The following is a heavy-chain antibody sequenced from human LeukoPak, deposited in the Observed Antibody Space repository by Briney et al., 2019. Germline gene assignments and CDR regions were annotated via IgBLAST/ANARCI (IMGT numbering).Heavy chain of an antibody. CDR1: GGTFSSYA. Sequence: SVKVSCKAYGGTFSSYAISWVRQAPGQGLEWMGRIIPIFGIANYAQKFQGRVTITADKSTSTAYMELSSLRSEDTAVYYCASWFRYCSGGSCYNGMDVWGQGTTVTVSS. CDR2: IIPIFGIA. J-gene: IGHJ6*02. CDR3: ASWFRYCSGGSCYNGMDV. D-gene: IGHD2-15*01. V-gene: IGHV1-69*04.